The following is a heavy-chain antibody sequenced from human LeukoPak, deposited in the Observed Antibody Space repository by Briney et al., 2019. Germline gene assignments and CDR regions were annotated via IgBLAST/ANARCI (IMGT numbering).Heavy chain of an antibody. CDR1: GESFSGYY. V-gene: IGHV4-34*01. Sequence: PSETLSLTCDVNGESFSGYYWSWIRQPPGKGLEWIGEINHSGSTNYNPSLKSRVTISVDTSKNQFSLKLSSVTAADTAVYYCARHPRSGTLPGYWGQGTLVTVSS. CDR2: INHSGST. D-gene: IGHD3-10*01. J-gene: IGHJ4*02. CDR3: ARHPRSGTLPGY.